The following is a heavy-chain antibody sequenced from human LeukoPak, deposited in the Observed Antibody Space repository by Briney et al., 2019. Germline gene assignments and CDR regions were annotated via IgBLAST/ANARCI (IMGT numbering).Heavy chain of an antibody. CDR3: ARDSYSGYALNFDY. CDR1: GFTFSSYE. Sequence: PGGSLRLSCAASGFTFSSYEMNWVRQAPGKGLEWVSYISSSGSTIYYADSVKGRFTISRDNAKNSLYLQMNSLRVEDTAVYYCARDSYSGYALNFDYWGQGTLVTVSS. J-gene: IGHJ4*02. CDR2: ISSSGSTI. V-gene: IGHV3-48*03. D-gene: IGHD5-12*01.